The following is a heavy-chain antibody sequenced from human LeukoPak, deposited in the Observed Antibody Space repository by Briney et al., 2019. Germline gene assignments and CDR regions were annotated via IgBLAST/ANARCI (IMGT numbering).Heavy chain of an antibody. D-gene: IGHD4-17*01. V-gene: IGHV3-7*01. Sequence: GGSLRLSCAASRFTFSRHWMGWVRQAPGKGLEWVASIKQDGSQYYVDSVKGRFFISRENAKNSVSLQMNSLRGEDTAVYYCARGPDFGDRLDYFDYWGQGTLVTVS. J-gene: IGHJ4*02. CDR1: RFTFSRHW. CDR2: IKQDGSQ. CDR3: ARGPDFGDRLDYFDY.